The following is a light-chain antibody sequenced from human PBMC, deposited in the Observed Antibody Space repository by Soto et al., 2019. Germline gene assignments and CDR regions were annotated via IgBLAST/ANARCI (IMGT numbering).Light chain of an antibody. CDR1: QSVSSSN. J-gene: IGKJ2*01. Sequence: DIVLTQSPVTLSLSPGERATLSCRASQSVSSSNLAWYQQKPGQAPRLLIYAASSRATGIPDRFSGSGSGADFTLTSSRLEPEDFAVYYWQQYGTSPPYTFGQGTKEELK. V-gene: IGKV3-20*01. CDR3: QQYGTSPPYT. CDR2: AAS.